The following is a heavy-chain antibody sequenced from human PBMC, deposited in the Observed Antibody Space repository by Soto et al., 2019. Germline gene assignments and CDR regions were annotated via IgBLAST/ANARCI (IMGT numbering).Heavy chain of an antibody. Sequence: EVQLLESGGGLVQPGGSLRLSCAASGFTFSSYALSWVRQAPGKGLEWVSAISGSGGNTYYADSVKGRFTISRDNSKNTVYLQVNSRRAEDTAVYYCAGYSSSSVAYYDYGMDVWGQGTTVTVSS. CDR2: ISGSGGNT. V-gene: IGHV3-23*01. CDR1: GFTFSSYA. CDR3: AGYSSSSVAYYDYGMDV. D-gene: IGHD6-6*01. J-gene: IGHJ6*02.